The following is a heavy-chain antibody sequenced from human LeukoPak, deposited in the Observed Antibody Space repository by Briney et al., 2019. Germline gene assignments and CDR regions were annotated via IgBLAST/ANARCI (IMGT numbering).Heavy chain of an antibody. CDR3: ARGPLIAAAGTW. J-gene: IGHJ4*02. CDR1: GFTFDSYA. D-gene: IGHD6-13*01. Sequence: EGSLRLSCAASGFTFDSYAMSWVRLAPGEGLEWVAKINQDGTEKAYVDSVRGRFTISRDNAKNSLFLQMNSLRAEDTAVYYCARGPLIAAAGTWWGQGTLVTVSS. CDR2: INQDGTEK. V-gene: IGHV3-7*03.